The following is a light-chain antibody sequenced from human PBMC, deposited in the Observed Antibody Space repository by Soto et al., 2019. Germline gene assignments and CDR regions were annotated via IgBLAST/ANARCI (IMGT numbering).Light chain of an antibody. CDR1: QSVGSN. CDR3: QQYNNWLS. CDR2: AAS. V-gene: IGKV3-15*01. J-gene: IGKJ4*01. Sequence: EIMMTQSPATLSVSPGERATLSCRASQSVGSNLAWYQQKPGQAPGLLIYAASTRATGIPARFSGSGSGTEFTLTISSLQSEDFAVYYCQQYNNWLSFGGGTKVEIK.